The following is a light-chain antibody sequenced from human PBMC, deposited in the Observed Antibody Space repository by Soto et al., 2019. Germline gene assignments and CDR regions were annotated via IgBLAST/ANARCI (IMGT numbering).Light chain of an antibody. J-gene: IGKJ4*01. CDR2: GVS. Sequence: EIVLTQSPGTLSLSPGERATLSCRASQSVPSTYLAWYQQRPGQAPRLLIYGVSTRAPGIPDRFSGSGSGTDFTLTINSLQSEDFAVYYCQPYNNWPLTFGGGTKV. V-gene: IGKV3D-15*01. CDR1: QSVPST. CDR3: QPYNNWPLT.